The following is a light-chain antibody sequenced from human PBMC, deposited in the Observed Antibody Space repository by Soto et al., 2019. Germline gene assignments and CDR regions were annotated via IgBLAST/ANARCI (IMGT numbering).Light chain of an antibody. Sequence: EIVLTQSPGTLSLSPGERATLSCRASQSVSSNYLAWYRQKPGQAPRLLIYGASSRATGIPDRFRGSGSGTDFTLTISRLEPEDFAVYYCQQYGSSPRTFGQGTKVEIK. V-gene: IGKV3-20*01. CDR2: GAS. CDR3: QQYGSSPRT. CDR1: QSVSSNY. J-gene: IGKJ1*01.